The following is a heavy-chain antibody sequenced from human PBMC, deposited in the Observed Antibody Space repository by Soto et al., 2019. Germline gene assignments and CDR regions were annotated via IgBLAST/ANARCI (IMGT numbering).Heavy chain of an antibody. CDR3: ARDRGPFNWNDWPHYYYGMDV. CDR1: GFTFSSYG. D-gene: IGHD1-20*01. Sequence: QVQLVESGGGVVQPGRSLRLSCAASGFTFSSYGMHWVRQAPGKGLEWVTVIWYDGSNKYYADSVKGRFTISRDNSKNTLYLQMNSLRAEDTAVYYCARDRGPFNWNDWPHYYYGMDVWGQGTTVTVPS. J-gene: IGHJ6*02. CDR2: IWYDGSNK. V-gene: IGHV3-33*01.